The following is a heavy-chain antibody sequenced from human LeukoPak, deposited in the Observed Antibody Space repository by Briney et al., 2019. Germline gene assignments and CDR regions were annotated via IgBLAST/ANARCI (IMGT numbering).Heavy chain of an antibody. V-gene: IGHV3-74*01. CDR3: ARDGTYYDFWSGYYQPLPSYYYYMDV. Sequence: PGGSLRLSCAASGFTFSSYWMHWVRQAPGKGLVWVSRINSDGSSTSYADSVKGRFTISRDNAKNTLYLQMNSLRAEDTAVYYCARDGTYYDFWSGYYQPLPSYYYYMDVWGKGTTVTVSS. CDR1: GFTFSSYW. D-gene: IGHD3-3*01. J-gene: IGHJ6*03. CDR2: INSDGSST.